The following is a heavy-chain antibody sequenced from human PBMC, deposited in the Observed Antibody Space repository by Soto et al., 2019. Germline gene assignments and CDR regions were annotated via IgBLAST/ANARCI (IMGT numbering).Heavy chain of an antibody. CDR2: ISAYNGNT. Sequence: QVQLVQSGAEVKKPGASVKVSCKASGYTFTSYGISWVRQAPGQGLEWMGWISAYNGNTNYTQKLKGRVTMTTDTSTSTAYMELRSLRSDDTAVYYCARNRDMITFGGGIVIDYWGQGTLVTVSS. V-gene: IGHV1-18*01. D-gene: IGHD3-16*02. J-gene: IGHJ4*02. CDR3: ARNRDMITFGGGIVIDY. CDR1: GYTFTSYG.